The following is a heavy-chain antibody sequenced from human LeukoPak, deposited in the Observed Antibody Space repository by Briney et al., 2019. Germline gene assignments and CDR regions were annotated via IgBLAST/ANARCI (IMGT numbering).Heavy chain of an antibody. D-gene: IGHD1-14*01. J-gene: IGHJ3*02. CDR1: GGTFSSYA. CDR2: IISIFGTA. CDR3: ARVSHRGAFDI. Sequence: ASVKVSCKASGGTFSSYAISWVRQAPGQGLEWMGRIISIFGTANYAQKFQGRVTITTDESTSTAYMELSSLRSEDTAVYYCARVSHRGAFDIWGQGTMVTVSS. V-gene: IGHV1-69*05.